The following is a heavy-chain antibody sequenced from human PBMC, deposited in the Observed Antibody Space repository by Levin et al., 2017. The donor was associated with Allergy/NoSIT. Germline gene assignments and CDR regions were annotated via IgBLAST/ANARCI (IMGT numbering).Heavy chain of an antibody. V-gene: IGHV4-59*01. Sequence: SETLSLTCTVSGGSISSYYWGWIRQPPGKGLEWIGYMFDSESTNYNPSLRSRVTISVDTPKNQFSLRLSSVTAADTAVYYCARDGFTGSYEFDHWGQGTLVTVSS. CDR2: MFDSEST. CDR1: GGSISSYY. CDR3: ARDGFTGSYEFDH. D-gene: IGHD1-26*01. J-gene: IGHJ4*02.